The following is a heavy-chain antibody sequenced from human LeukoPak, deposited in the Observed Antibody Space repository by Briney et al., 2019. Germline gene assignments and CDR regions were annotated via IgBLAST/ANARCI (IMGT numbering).Heavy chain of an antibody. J-gene: IGHJ4*02. V-gene: IGHV3-30*01. CDR2: MSYDGSTK. D-gene: IGHD2-15*01. CDR1: GRSLRVNS. CDR3: TRVRVPSRILLPYFDY. Sequence: GGSLRLSCAASGRSLRVNSIHWVRQAPGKGLEWVAVMSYDGSTKYLADSVKGRFTISRDNSQNTVYLQMNSLTAEDTAVYYCTRVRVPSRILLPYFDYWGQGTLVTVSS.